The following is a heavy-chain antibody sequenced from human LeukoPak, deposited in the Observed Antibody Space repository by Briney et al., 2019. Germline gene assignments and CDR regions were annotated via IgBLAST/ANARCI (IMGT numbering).Heavy chain of an antibody. J-gene: IGHJ5*02. D-gene: IGHD6-19*01. CDR1: GFTFSSYA. CDR2: ISGSGGST. CDR3: AKGTAYSSGRHHWFDP. Sequence: GGSLRLSCAASGFTFSSYAMSWVRQAPGKGLEWVSAISGSGGSTYYADSVKGRFTISRDNSKNTLYLQMNSLRAEDTAVYYCAKGTAYSSGRHHWFDPWGQGTLVTVSS. V-gene: IGHV3-23*01.